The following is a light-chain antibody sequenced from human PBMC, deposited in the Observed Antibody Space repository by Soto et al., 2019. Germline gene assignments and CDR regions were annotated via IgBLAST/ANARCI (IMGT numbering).Light chain of an antibody. Sequence: EIVMTQSPLSLSVTPGEPASISCRSSQSLLHSNGYSYLDWYLQKPGQSPQLLIYLGSNRASGVPDRFRGSGSGTEFTLRISRVEAEDVGVYYCMQVLQSLYSFGQGTKLEIK. CDR2: LGS. CDR1: QSLLHSNGYSY. V-gene: IGKV2-28*01. J-gene: IGKJ2*03. CDR3: MQVLQSLYS.